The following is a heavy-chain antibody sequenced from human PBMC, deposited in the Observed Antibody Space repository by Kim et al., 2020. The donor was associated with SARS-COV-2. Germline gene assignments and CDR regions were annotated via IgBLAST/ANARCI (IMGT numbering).Heavy chain of an antibody. CDR1: GFTFSSYG. CDR2: ISYDGSNK. D-gene: IGHD5-12*01. CDR3: AKDGMATTSH. J-gene: IGHJ4*02. V-gene: IGHV3-30*18. Sequence: GGSLRLSCAASGFTFSSYGMHWVRQAPGKGLEWVAVISYDGSNKYYADSVKGRFTISRDNSKNTLYLQMNSLRAEDTAVYYCAKDGMATTSHWGQGTLVTVSS.